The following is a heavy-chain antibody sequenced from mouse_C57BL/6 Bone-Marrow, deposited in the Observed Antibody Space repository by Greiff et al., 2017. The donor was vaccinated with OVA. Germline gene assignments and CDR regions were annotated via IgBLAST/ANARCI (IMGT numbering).Heavy chain of an antibody. D-gene: IGHD3-2*02. CDR1: GYTFTDYN. Sequence: EVQLQQSGPELVKPGASVQIPCKASGYTFTDYNMDWVKQSHGKSLEWIGDINPNNGGTIYNQKFKGKATLTVDKSSSTAYMELRSLTSEDTAVYYCARKAQAEAMDDWGQGTSVTVSS. CDR2: INPNNGGT. CDR3: ARKAQAEAMDD. V-gene: IGHV1-18*01. J-gene: IGHJ4*01.